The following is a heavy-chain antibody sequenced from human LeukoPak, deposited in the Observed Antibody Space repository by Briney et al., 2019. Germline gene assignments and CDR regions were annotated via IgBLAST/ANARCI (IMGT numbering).Heavy chain of an antibody. CDR1: GGSISSYH. CDR2: IYYSGST. CDR3: ARWEGLTIFGVVTRESWFDP. Sequence: PSETLSLTCTVSGGSISSYHWSWIRQPPGKGLEWIGYIYYSGSTNYNPSLKSRVTISVDTSKNQFSLKLSSVTAADTAVYYCARWEGLTIFGVVTRESWFDPWGQGTLVTVSS. J-gene: IGHJ5*02. D-gene: IGHD3-3*01. V-gene: IGHV4-59*01.